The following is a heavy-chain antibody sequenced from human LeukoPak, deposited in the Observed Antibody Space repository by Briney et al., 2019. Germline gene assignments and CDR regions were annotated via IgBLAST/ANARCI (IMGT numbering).Heavy chain of an antibody. V-gene: IGHV3-21*01. CDR2: ISSSSSYI. J-gene: IGHJ4*02. CDR1: GFTFSSYS. Sequence: GGSLRLSCAASGFTFSSYSMNWVRQAPGKGLEWVSSISSSSSYIYYADSVKGRFTISRDNAKNSLYLQMNSLRAEDTAVYYCARGRATTVVTLSGWDYWGQGTLVTVSS. CDR3: ARGRATTVVTLSGWDY. D-gene: IGHD4-23*01.